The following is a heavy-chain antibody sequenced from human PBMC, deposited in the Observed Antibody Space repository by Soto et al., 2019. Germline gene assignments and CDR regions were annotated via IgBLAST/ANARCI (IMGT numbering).Heavy chain of an antibody. J-gene: IGHJ4*02. CDR3: VKSLWGSSGYSDY. CDR2: ISSNGGST. Sequence: GGSLRLSCSASGFTFSSYAMHWVRQAPGKGLEYVSAISSNGGSTYYADSVKGRFTISRDNSKNTLYLQMSSLRAEDTAVYYCVKSLWGSSGYSDYWGQGTLVTVSS. D-gene: IGHD3-22*01. V-gene: IGHV3-64D*08. CDR1: GFTFSSYA.